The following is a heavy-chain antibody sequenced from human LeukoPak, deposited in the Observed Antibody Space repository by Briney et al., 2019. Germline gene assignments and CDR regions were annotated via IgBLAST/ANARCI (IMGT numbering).Heavy chain of an antibody. D-gene: IGHD6-13*01. V-gene: IGHV1-18*01. CDR1: GYTFTIYG. CDR3: ARAGMADFSAGYYYGMDV. J-gene: IGHJ6*02. CDR2: ISAHNGNI. Sequence: ASVTVSCKASGYTFTIYGISWLRQAPGQGLEWLGWISAHNGNINYAQKLQGRVTMTTDTSTSTAYMELRSLRSDDTAVYYCARAGMADFSAGYYYGMDVWGQGTTVTVSS.